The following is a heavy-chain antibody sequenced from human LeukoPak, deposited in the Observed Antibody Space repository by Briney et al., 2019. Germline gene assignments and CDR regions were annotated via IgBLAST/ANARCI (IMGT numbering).Heavy chain of an antibody. V-gene: IGHV3-74*01. CDR3: ARDSVEWYIFDY. CDR1: GFTFSSYW. Sequence: GGSLRLSCAASGFTFSSYWMHWVRQAPGKGPVWVARTNRDGSSTAYADSVKGRFTISKDNAKNTLYLLMNSLRAEDTAVYYCARDSVEWYIFDYWGQGTLVTVSP. CDR2: TNRDGSST. D-gene: IGHD3-3*01. J-gene: IGHJ4*02.